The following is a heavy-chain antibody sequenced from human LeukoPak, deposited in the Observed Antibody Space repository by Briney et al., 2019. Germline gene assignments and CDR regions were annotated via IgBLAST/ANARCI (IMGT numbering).Heavy chain of an antibody. CDR3: ARAGDGYNYSPLLDY. Sequence: ASVKVPCKASGYTLTSYYMHWVRQAPGQGLEWMGIINPSGGSTSYAQKFQGRVTMTRDTSTSTVYMGLSSLRSEDTAVYYCARAGDGYNYSPLLDYWGQGALVTVSS. CDR1: GYTLTSYY. V-gene: IGHV1-46*01. CDR2: INPSGGST. D-gene: IGHD5-24*01. J-gene: IGHJ4*02.